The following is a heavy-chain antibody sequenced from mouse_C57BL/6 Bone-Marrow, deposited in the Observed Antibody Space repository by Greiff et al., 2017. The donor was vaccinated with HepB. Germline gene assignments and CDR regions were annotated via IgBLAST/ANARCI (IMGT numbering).Heavy chain of an antibody. Sequence: EVQLVESEGGLVQPGSSMKLSCTASGFTFSDYYMAWVRQVPEKGLEWVANINYDGSSTYYLDSLKSRFIISRDNAKNILYLQMSSLKSEDTATYYCARVYLLYYFDYWGQGTTLTVSS. CDR2: INYDGSST. D-gene: IGHD5-5*01. CDR1: GFTFSDYY. V-gene: IGHV5-16*01. CDR3: ARVYLLYYFDY. J-gene: IGHJ2*01.